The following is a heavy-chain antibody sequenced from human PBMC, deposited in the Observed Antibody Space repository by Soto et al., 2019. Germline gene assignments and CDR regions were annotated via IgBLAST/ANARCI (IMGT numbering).Heavy chain of an antibody. Sequence: GGSLRLSCAASGFTFSSYGMHWVRQAPGKGLEWVAVISYDGSNKYYADSVKGRFTISRDNSKNTLYLQMNSLSAEDTAVYYCAKEEYYYDSSGYPVTFDYWGQGTLVTVSS. CDR1: GFTFSSYG. D-gene: IGHD3-22*01. CDR2: ISYDGSNK. CDR3: AKEEYYYDSSGYPVTFDY. J-gene: IGHJ4*02. V-gene: IGHV3-30*18.